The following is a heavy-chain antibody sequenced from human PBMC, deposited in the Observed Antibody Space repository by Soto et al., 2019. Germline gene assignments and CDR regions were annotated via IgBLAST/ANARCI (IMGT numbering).Heavy chain of an antibody. J-gene: IGHJ5*02. CDR1: RESFDHAA. D-gene: IGHD6-13*01. CDR3: TTYTSSRKYAT. Sequence: PGGNLGIACAAHRESFDHAAISYAGHSPGKGLEWVGRIKSNSDGGTTDYAAPVKGRFTISRDDSKNTMYLQMNSPKTEDTAVYYCTTYTSSRKYATWGQGTLVSISS. CDR2: IKSNSDGGTT. V-gene: IGHV3-15*01.